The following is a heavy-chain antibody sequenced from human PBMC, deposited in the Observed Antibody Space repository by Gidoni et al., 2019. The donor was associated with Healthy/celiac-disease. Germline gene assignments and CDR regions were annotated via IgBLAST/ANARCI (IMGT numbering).Heavy chain of an antibody. Sequence: EVQRLESGGGLVQPGGSLSLSCAASGSTFSSYAMSWVRQAPGKGLEWVSAISGSGGSTYYADSVKGRFTISRDNSKNTLYLQMNSLRAEDTAVYYCATLGYSYGGVDYWGQGTLVTVSS. D-gene: IGHD5-18*01. CDR3: ATLGYSYGGVDY. CDR2: ISGSGGST. V-gene: IGHV3-23*01. CDR1: GSTFSSYA. J-gene: IGHJ4*02.